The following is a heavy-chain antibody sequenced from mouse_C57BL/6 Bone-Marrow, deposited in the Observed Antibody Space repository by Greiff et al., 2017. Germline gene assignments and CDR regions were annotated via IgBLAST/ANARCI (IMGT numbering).Heavy chain of an antibody. Sequence: QVQLQQSGAELVKPGASVKMSCKASGYTFTTYPIEWIKQNHGKSLEWIGNFHPYNDDTKYNEKFKGKATLTVEKSSSTVYLVLSRLTSDDSAVYYCARPYYYGSRDWYFDVWGTGTTVTVSS. CDR3: ARPYYYGSRDWYFDV. CDR2: FHPYNDDT. CDR1: GYTFTTYP. J-gene: IGHJ1*03. D-gene: IGHD1-1*01. V-gene: IGHV1-47*01.